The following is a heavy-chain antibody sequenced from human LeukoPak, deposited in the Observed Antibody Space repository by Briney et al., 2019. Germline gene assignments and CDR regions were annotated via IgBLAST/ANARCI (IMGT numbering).Heavy chain of an antibody. CDR2: IYYSGIT. Sequence: SETLSLTCTVSGDSVSSYYWGWIRQRPGKGMEWIAYIYYSGITNYNPSLKRRVTISLDTPKNQISLKLSSVTAADTAVYYCARLQVYCGGDCYPRWFDPWGQGTLVTVSS. D-gene: IGHD2-21*02. CDR1: GDSVSSYY. CDR3: ARLQVYCGGDCYPRWFDP. V-gene: IGHV4-59*08. J-gene: IGHJ5*02.